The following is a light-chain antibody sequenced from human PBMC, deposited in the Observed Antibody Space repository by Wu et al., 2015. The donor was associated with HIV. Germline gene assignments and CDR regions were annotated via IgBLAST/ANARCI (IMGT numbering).Light chain of an antibody. CDR2: TAS. CDR1: QTINTY. CDR3: QQGYSTPYT. J-gene: IGKJ2*01. V-gene: IGKV1-39*01. Sequence: DIQMTQSPSSLSASVGDRVTITCRSGQTINTYLNWYQQKPGRAPKLLICTASNLQSGVLSRFNGSGSGTDFTLTISSQQGEDFASYYCQQGYSTPYTFGLGTKLEI.